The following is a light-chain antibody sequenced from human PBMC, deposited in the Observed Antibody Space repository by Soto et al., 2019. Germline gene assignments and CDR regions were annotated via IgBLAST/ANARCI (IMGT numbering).Light chain of an antibody. CDR2: DAS. CDR3: LQLNYSSLT. Sequence: DIQMTQTPSTLSASVGDRVTITCRASQSISSWLAWYQQKTGKAPKLLIYDASSLESGVPSRFSGHGSGTDLTPTSSRLPPEVFATYCCLQLNYSSLTFGRGTKVDIK. CDR1: QSISSW. V-gene: IGKV1-5*01. J-gene: IGKJ1*01.